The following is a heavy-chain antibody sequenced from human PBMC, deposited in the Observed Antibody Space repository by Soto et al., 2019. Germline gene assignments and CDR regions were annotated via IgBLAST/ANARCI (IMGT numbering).Heavy chain of an antibody. D-gene: IGHD4-17*01. V-gene: IGHV4-39*01. CDR1: GFSLRSTSYY. CDR3: ARLLPDYGGNSIILSYYYYGMDV. J-gene: IGHJ6*02. Sequence: DTMSLTWPVSGFSLRSTSYYWVWLLPPPGKGLEWIGSIYYSGSTYYNPSLKSRVTISVDTSKNQFSLKLSSVTAADTAVYYCARLLPDYGGNSIILSYYYYGMDVWGQGTTVTVSS. CDR2: IYYSGST.